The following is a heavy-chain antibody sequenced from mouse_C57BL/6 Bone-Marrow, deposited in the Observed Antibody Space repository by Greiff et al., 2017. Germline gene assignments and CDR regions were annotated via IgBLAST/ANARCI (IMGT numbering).Heavy chain of an antibody. CDR2: ISPRDGST. J-gene: IGHJ1*03. CDR3: ARLEFDGSSGDWYFDV. V-gene: IGHV1-85*01. CDR1: GYTFTSSD. Sequence: QVQLKQSGPELVKPGASVKLSCKASGYTFTSSDINWVKQRPGQGLAWIGWISPRDGSTKYNEKFKGKATLTVDTSSSTAYMERHSLTSEDSAVYFCARLEFDGSSGDWYFDVWGTGTTVTVSS. D-gene: IGHD1-1*01.